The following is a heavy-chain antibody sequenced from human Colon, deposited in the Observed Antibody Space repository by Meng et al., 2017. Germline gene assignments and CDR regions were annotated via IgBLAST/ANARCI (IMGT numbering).Heavy chain of an antibody. CDR3: AKDFGYDDYKRHYLDY. Sequence: SETLSLTCGVSGYSISSGYYWGWIRQTPEKGLEWIGCIYHSGSTYYNPSLKNRIIISVDTSQNQFSLNLRSVTAAGTAVYYCAKDFGYDDYKRHYLDYWGQGILVTVSS. J-gene: IGHJ4*02. CDR2: IYHSGST. D-gene: IGHD4-17*01. CDR1: GYSISSGYY. V-gene: IGHV4-38-2*02.